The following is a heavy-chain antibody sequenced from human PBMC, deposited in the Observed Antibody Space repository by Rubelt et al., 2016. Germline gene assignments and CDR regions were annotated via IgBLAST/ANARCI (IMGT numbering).Heavy chain of an antibody. CDR1: GYTFTSYY. CDR3: AREVMAISDY. V-gene: IGHV1-46*01. Sequence: QVQLVQSGAEVKKPGASVKVSCKASGYTFTSYYMHWVRQAPGQGLEWMGIINPSGGRTSYGQKFQGRGTMTRDKSTSTVYMELSSLRSDDTAVYYWAREVMAISDYWGQGTLVTVSS. D-gene: IGHD2-21*01. CDR2: INPSGGRT. J-gene: IGHJ4*02.